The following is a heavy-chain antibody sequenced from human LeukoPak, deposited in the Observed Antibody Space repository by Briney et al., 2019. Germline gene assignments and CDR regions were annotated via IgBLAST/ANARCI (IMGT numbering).Heavy chain of an antibody. CDR2: ISGSGGST. V-gene: IGHV3-23*01. CDR3: AKDHIFGEVKPYYFDF. D-gene: IGHD3-16*01. Sequence: PGGSLRRSRAASGFTFSSYAMSWVRQAPGKGLEWVSAISGSGGSTYYADSVKGRFTISRDNSKNTLYLQMNSLRAEDTAVYYCAKDHIFGEVKPYYFDFWGQGTLVSVSS. CDR1: GFTFSSYA. J-gene: IGHJ4*02.